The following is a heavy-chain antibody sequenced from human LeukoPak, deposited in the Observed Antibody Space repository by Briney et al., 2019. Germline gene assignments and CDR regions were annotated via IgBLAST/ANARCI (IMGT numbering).Heavy chain of an antibody. CDR2: ISGSGGST. Sequence: SGGSLRLSCAASGFTFSSYAMSWVRQAPGKGLERVSAISGSGGSTYYADSVKGRFTISRDNSKNTLYLQMNSLRAEDTAVYYCARGPYYDILIGYYDWGQGTLVTVSS. CDR3: ARGPYYDILIGYYD. V-gene: IGHV3-23*01. J-gene: IGHJ4*02. CDR1: GFTFSSYA. D-gene: IGHD3-9*01.